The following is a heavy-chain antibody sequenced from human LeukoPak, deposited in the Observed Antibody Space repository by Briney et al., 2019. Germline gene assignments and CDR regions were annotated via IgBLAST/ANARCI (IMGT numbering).Heavy chain of an antibody. J-gene: IGHJ3*02. D-gene: IGHD1-26*01. V-gene: IGHV4-39*01. CDR1: GGSVRITTYY. CDR3: ARPPVEVTLDGFDI. CDR2: IYYSVST. Sequence: SETLSLTCTVSGGSVRITTYYWGWIRQPPGKGLERIGSIYYSVSTYYNPSLKSRLTMSVDTSKNQFSLKLSPVTAADTAVYYCARPPVEVTLDGFDIWGQGTMVTVSS.